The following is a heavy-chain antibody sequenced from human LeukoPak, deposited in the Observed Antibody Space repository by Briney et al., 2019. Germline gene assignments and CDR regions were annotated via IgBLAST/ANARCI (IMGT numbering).Heavy chain of an antibody. Sequence: GGSLRLSCAASGFTFSDYYKSWVCQAQGPGQELDSFISGSSSHLNYSDSVKGRFTIPTHNATNSQFLQMSSLGADDTTTFYFARVNPVSSGFYAYWGQGTLVTVSS. CDR2: ISGSSSHL. V-gene: IGHV3-11*06. D-gene: IGHD3-22*01. CDR1: GFTFSDYY. CDR3: ARVNPVSSGFYAY. J-gene: IGHJ4*02.